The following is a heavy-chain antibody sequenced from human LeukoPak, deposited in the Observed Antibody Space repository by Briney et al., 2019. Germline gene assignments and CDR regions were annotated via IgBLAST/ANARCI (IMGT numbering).Heavy chain of an antibody. CDR3: ARVKGSNWFDP. V-gene: IGHV4-59*01. CDR2: IYNSEST. J-gene: IGHJ5*02. D-gene: IGHD6-6*01. Sequence: SETLSLTCTVSGVSISIYYWSWIRQPPGKGLEWIGYIYNSESTYYNPSLKSRVTISLDTSKNQFSPRLNSVTAADTAVYYCARVKGSNWFDPWGQGTLVTVSS. CDR1: GVSISIYY.